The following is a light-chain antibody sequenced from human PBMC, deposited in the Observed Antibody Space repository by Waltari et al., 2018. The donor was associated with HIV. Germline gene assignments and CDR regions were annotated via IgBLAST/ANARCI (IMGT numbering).Light chain of an antibody. Sequence: QSVLTQPPSLSAAPGQTVPIPCSGNTSTIGKNYVSWYQPLPEPAPQLLIYQNDHRPSGTPDRFSASKSVTSATLDISGLQTADEATYFCESWDSSLSVAVFGGGTKLTVL. V-gene: IGLV1-51*02. CDR1: TSTIGKNY. CDR2: QND. CDR3: ESWDSSLSVAV. J-gene: IGLJ2*01.